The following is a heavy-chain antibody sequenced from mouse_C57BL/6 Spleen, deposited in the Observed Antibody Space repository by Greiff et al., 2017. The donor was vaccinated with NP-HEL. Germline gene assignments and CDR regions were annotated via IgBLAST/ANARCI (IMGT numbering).Heavy chain of an antibody. CDR2: IHPSASDT. V-gene: IGHV1-74*01. Sequence: QVQLQQPGAELVKPGASVKVSCKASGYTFTSYWMHWVKQRPGQGLEWIGRIHPSASDTTYNQKFKGKATLTVDKSSSTAYMQLSSLTSEDSAVYYCAIGAAQAPFDYWGKGTTLTVSS. D-gene: IGHD3-2*02. CDR3: AIGAAQAPFDY. CDR1: GYTFTSYW. J-gene: IGHJ2*01.